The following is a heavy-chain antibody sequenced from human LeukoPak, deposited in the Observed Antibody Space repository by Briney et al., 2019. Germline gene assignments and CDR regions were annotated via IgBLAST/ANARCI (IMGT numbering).Heavy chain of an antibody. CDR2: IYHSGST. Sequence: SETLSLTCAVSGGSISSTNWWSWVRQPPGKRLVWIGQIYHSGSTNYNSSLKSRVTISMDKSKNQFSLKLSSVTAADTAVYYCARGDSSGYYYFDYWGQGILVTVSS. CDR1: GGSISSTNW. D-gene: IGHD3-22*01. CDR3: ARGDSSGYYYFDY. J-gene: IGHJ4*02. V-gene: IGHV4-4*02.